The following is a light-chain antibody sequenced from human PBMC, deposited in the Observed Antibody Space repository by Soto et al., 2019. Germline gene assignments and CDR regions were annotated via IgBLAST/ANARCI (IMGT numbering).Light chain of an antibody. J-gene: IGKJ4*01. CDR2: GAS. Sequence: EIVLTQSPGTLSLSPGERATLSCRASQSVRSSFLAWYQQKPGQAPRILIYGASSRATGIPYRFSGSGSGTDFTITISRLEPEDVAVYYCQQYGSSPLTFGGGTKVEIK. CDR1: QSVRSSF. V-gene: IGKV3-20*01. CDR3: QQYGSSPLT.